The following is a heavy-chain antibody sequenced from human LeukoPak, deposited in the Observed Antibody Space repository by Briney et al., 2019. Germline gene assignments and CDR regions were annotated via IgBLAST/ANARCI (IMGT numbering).Heavy chain of an antibody. Sequence: GGSLRLSCAASGFTFSSYWMSWFRQPPGKGREGVAKIKQDGSEKYYFDSVKGRFPHCRDNAKNSLYLQKDRLRAEDKGVFFCGRNAVTTERFDFWGQGTLVTVSS. CDR1: GFTFSSYW. D-gene: IGHD4-17*01. V-gene: IGHV3-7*01. CDR3: GRNAVTTERFDF. CDR2: IKQDGSEK. J-gene: IGHJ4*02.